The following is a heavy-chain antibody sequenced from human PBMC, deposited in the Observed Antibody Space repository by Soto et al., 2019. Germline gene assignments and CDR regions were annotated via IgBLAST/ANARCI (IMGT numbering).Heavy chain of an antibody. Sequence: ASVKVSCKASGGTFSSYAISWVRQAPGQGLEWMGGIIPIFGTANYAQNLQGRLTLTTDTSTTTAYMELRSLRSNDTAIYYCAMVDVYVTPSPQDVWGQGTTVTVSS. CDR1: GGTFSSYA. V-gene: IGHV1-69*05. CDR3: AMVDVYVTPSPQDV. J-gene: IGHJ6*02. CDR2: IIPIFGTA. D-gene: IGHD3-16*01.